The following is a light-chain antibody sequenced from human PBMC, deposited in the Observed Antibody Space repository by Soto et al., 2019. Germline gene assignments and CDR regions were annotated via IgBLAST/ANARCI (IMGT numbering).Light chain of an antibody. J-gene: IGKJ2*01. CDR3: QQSYSNPPS. V-gene: IGKV1-39*01. CDR1: QSISNY. Sequence: DIQMTQSPSSLSASVGDRVTITCRASQSISNYLNWYQQKPGKAPKLLIYAASSLQSGVPSRFSGSGSGTDFTLTISSLQPDDFATYYCQQSYSNPPSFGQETTLEIK. CDR2: AAS.